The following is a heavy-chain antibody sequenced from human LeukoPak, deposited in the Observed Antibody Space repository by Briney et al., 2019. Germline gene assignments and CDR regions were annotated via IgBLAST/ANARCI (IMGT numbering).Heavy chain of an antibody. D-gene: IGHD5-18*01. J-gene: IGHJ4*02. CDR2: IKKDGIEK. Sequence: GGSLRLSCAGSGFIFSYDWMSWVRQAPGKGLEWVACIKKDGIEKYYVDSVKGRFTISRDSAKNSLSLQMNSLRAEDTAVYYCASLDTAMAKGGYWGQGTLVTVSS. V-gene: IGHV3-7*01. CDR3: ASLDTAMAKGGY. CDR1: GFIFSYDW.